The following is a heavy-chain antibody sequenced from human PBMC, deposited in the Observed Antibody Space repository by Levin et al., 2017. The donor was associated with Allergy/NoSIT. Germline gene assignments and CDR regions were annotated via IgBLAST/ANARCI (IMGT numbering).Heavy chain of an antibody. CDR1: GSSISSGYY. J-gene: IGHJ6*03. V-gene: IGHV4-38-2*01. CDR2: IFHSGTT. CDR3: VSSWYNWNSHYYYYYMDA. Sequence: SETLSLTCAVSGSSISSGYYWGWIRQSPGRGLEWLGSIFHSGTTYYNLSLKSRVTLSVDTSKNQFSLKLISVTAGDTAVYYCVSSWYNWNSHYYYYYMDAWGKGTTVTVSS. D-gene: IGHD1-20*01.